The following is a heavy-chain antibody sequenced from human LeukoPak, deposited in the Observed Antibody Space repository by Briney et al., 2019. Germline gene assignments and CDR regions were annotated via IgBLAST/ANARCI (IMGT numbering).Heavy chain of an antibody. CDR1: GGSITSGSYY. D-gene: IGHD1-26*01. CDR3: ARAPLGGGPIDAFDI. Sequence: PSETLSLTCTVPGGSITSGSYYWSCIRQPAGKGLEWIGRIYTSGSTNYNPSLKSRVTISVDTSKNQFSLKLSSVTAADTAVYYCARAPLGGGPIDAFDIWGQGTMVTVSS. CDR2: IYTSGST. V-gene: IGHV4-61*02. J-gene: IGHJ3*02.